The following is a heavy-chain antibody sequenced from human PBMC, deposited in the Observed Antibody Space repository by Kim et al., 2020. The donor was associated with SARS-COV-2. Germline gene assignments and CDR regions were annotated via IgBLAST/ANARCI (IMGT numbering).Heavy chain of an antibody. J-gene: IGHJ6*02. Sequence: SVKVSCKASGGTFSSYAISWVRQAPGQGLEWMGGIIPIFGTANYAQKFQGRVTITADESTSTAYMELSSLRSEDTAVYYCARAEVGATESYYYGMDVWGQGTTVTVSS. CDR1: GGTFSSYA. CDR2: IIPIFGTA. CDR3: ARAEVGATESYYYGMDV. V-gene: IGHV1-69*13. D-gene: IGHD1-26*01.